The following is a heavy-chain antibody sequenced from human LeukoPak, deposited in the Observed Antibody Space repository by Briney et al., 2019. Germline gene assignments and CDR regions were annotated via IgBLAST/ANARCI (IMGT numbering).Heavy chain of an antibody. J-gene: IGHJ5*02. D-gene: IGHD2-15*01. CDR2: IYYSGST. V-gene: IGHV4-59*01. Sequence: SETLSLTCTVSGGSISSYYWSWIRQPPGKGLEWIGYIYYSGSTNYHPSLKSRVTISVDTSNNQFSLKLSSVTAADTAVYYCARGGEYCSGGTCYWFDRWGQGTLVTVSS. CDR3: ARGGEYCSGGTCYWFDR. CDR1: GGSISSYY.